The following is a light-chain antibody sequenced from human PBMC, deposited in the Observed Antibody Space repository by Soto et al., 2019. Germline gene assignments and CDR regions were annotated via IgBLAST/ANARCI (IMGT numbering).Light chain of an antibody. Sequence: QSALTQPPSASGSPGQSVTISCAGTSSDVGGYNYVSWYQQYPGKVPKLMIYEVSERPSGVPDRFSGSKSGNTAFLTVSGLTADDEDAYHCLSSAETAYVFGTGTKVTV. CDR3: LSSAETAYV. CDR1: SSDVGGYNY. CDR2: EVS. V-gene: IGLV2-8*01. J-gene: IGLJ1*01.